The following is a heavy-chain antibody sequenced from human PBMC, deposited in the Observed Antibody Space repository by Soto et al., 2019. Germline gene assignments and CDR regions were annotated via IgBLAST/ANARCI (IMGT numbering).Heavy chain of an antibody. V-gene: IGHV3-30*18. J-gene: IGHJ4*02. CDR2: ISYDGSNK. CDR1: GFTFSSYG. D-gene: IGHD6-6*01. CDR3: AKGEGFGAYSSSDYFDY. Sequence: GGSLRLSCAASGFTFSSYGMHWVRQAPGKGLEWVAVISYDGSNKYYADSVKGRFTISRDNSKNTLYLQMNSLRAEDTAVYYCAKGEGFGAYSSSDYFDYWGQGTLVTVSS.